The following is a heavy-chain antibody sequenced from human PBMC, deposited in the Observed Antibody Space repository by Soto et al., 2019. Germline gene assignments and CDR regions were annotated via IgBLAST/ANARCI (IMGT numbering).Heavy chain of an antibody. D-gene: IGHD2-21*01. V-gene: IGHV3-33*06. CDR3: AKDQGAYTGDGMDV. CDR1: GFTFSSYG. J-gene: IGHJ6*02. Sequence: QVQLVESGGGVVQPGRSLKLSCAASGFTFSSYGMHWVRQAPGKGLECVAVLWYDGSNKYYADSVKGRFTISRDNSKNTLYLQMNSLRAEDTAVYYCAKDQGAYTGDGMDVWGQGTTVTVSS. CDR2: LWYDGSNK.